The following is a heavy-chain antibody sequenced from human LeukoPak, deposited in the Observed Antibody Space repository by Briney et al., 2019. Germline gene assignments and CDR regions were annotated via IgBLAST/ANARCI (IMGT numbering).Heavy chain of an antibody. J-gene: IGHJ3*02. Sequence: GESLKISCKGSGYSLTSYWISWVRQMPGKGLEWMGRIDPSDSYTNYSPSFQGHVTISADKSISTAYLQWSSLKASDTAMYYCARLRYCGGDCYPPDAFDIWGQGTMVTVSS. D-gene: IGHD2-21*02. CDR1: GYSLTSYW. CDR2: IDPSDSYT. CDR3: ARLRYCGGDCYPPDAFDI. V-gene: IGHV5-10-1*01.